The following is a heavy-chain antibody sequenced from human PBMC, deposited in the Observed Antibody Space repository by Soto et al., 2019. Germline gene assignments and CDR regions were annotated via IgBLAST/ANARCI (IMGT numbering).Heavy chain of an antibody. D-gene: IGHD3-10*01. CDR3: ARDQVTMVGGVMNY. Sequence: QVQLVESGGGVVQPGRSLRLSCAASGFTFSSYAMHWVRQAPGKGLEWVAVISYDGSNKYYADSVKGRFTISRDNSKNTLYMQMNRRRAEDTAVYYCARDQVTMVGGVMNYWGQGTLVTVSS. CDR1: GFTFSSYA. J-gene: IGHJ4*02. CDR2: ISYDGSNK. V-gene: IGHV3-30-3*01.